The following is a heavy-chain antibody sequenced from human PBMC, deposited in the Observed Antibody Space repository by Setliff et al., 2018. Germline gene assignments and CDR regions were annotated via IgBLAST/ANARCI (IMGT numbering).Heavy chain of an antibody. CDR1: GGTFSSYG. CDR2: TIPIFGTT. J-gene: IGHJ6*03. CDR3: AREGVDTGSSTDYRYYMDV. D-gene: IGHD5-18*01. Sequence: SVKVSCKASGGTFSSYGISWVRQAPGQGLEWMGGTIPIFGTTDYAQKFQGRVTIITDESTSTAYMELSSLRFEDTAVYYCAREGVDTGSSTDYRYYMDVWGKGTTVTVSS. V-gene: IGHV1-69*05.